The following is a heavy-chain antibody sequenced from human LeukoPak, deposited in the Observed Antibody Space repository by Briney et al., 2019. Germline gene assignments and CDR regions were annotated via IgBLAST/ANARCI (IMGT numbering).Heavy chain of an antibody. D-gene: IGHD2-2*01. V-gene: IGHV3-7*01. Sequence: GGSLRLSCAASGFTFSSYWMSWVRQAPGKGLEWVANIKQDGSEKYYVDSVKGRFTISRDNAKNSLYLQMNSLRAEDTAVYYCAREAPGYCSSTSCYYAFDIWGQGTMVTVSS. CDR3: AREAPGYCSSTSCYYAFDI. CDR1: GFTFSSYW. CDR2: IKQDGSEK. J-gene: IGHJ3*02.